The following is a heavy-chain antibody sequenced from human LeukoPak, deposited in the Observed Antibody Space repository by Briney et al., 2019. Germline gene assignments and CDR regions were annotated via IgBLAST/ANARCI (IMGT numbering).Heavy chain of an antibody. CDR1: GFTFSSYG. V-gene: IGHV3-30*02. D-gene: IGHD1-20*01. CDR3: AKGLYNWNYYYYMDV. Sequence: GESLRLSCAASGFTFSSYGMHWVRQAPGKGLEWVAFIRYDGSNKYYADSVKGRFTISRDNSKNTLYLQMNSLRAEDTAVYYCAKGLYNWNYYYYMDVWGKGTTVTVSS. CDR2: IRYDGSNK. J-gene: IGHJ6*03.